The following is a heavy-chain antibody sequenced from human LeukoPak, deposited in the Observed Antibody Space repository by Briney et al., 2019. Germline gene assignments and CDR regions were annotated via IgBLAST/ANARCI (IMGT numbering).Heavy chain of an antibody. V-gene: IGHV4-31*03. CDR2: IYYSGST. D-gene: IGHD3-10*01. CDR1: GGSISSSSYY. J-gene: IGHJ4*02. Sequence: SETLSLTCTVSGGSISSSSYYWGWIRQHPGKGLEWIGYIYYSGSTYYNPSLKSRVTISVDTSKNQFSLKLSSVTAADTAVYYCAREVRGVIYFDYWGQGTLVTVSS. CDR3: AREVRGVIYFDY.